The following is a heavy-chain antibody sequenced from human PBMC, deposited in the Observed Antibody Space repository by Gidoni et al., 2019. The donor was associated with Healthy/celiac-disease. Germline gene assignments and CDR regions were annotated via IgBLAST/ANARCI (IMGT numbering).Heavy chain of an antibody. CDR2: IIPILGIA. Sequence: QVQLVQSGAEVKKPGSSVKVSCKASGGTFSSYAISWVRQAPGQGLEWMGRIIPILGIANYAQKFQGRVTITADKSTSTAYMELSSLRSEDTAVYYCARGSHFILTGYPTQYYFDYWGQGTLVTVSS. D-gene: IGHD3-9*01. CDR1: GGTFSSYA. J-gene: IGHJ4*02. V-gene: IGHV1-69*04. CDR3: ARGSHFILTGYPTQYYFDY.